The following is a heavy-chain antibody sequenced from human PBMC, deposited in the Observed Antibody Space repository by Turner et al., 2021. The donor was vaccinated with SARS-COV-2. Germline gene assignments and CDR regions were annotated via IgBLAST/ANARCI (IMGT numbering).Heavy chain of an antibody. D-gene: IGHD3-9*01. CDR1: GGTFSSYA. J-gene: IGHJ4*02. Sequence: QVQLVQSGAEVMKPGSSVKFSCKASGGTFSSYAISWVRQAPGQGLEWMGGIIPIFGTANAAQKFHGRVTITADESTSTAYMELSSLRSEDTAVYYCARCLGFDWLFPFDYWGQGTLVTVSS. V-gene: IGHV1-69*01. CDR3: ARCLGFDWLFPFDY. CDR2: IIPIFGTA.